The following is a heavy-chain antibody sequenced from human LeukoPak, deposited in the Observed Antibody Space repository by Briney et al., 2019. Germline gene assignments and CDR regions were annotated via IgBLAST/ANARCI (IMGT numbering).Heavy chain of an antibody. J-gene: IGHJ3*02. D-gene: IGHD3-16*01. CDR3: SRDTSVTPRRAFDI. Sequence: SETLSLTCTVSGCSISSGGYYWSWIRQHPGKGLEWIGYIYYSGSTYYNPSLKSRVTISVDTSTNQFSPKLSSVTAAGTAVYYCSRDTSVTPRRAFDIWDQGTMVTVSS. CDR2: IYYSGST. CDR1: GCSISSGGYY. V-gene: IGHV4-31*03.